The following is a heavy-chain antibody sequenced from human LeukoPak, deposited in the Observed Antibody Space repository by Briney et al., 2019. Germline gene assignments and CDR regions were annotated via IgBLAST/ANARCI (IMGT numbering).Heavy chain of an antibody. J-gene: IGHJ4*02. CDR1: GFTFSDHY. Sequence: PGGSLRLSCAASGFTFSDHYMSWVRQAPGKGLEWVSVIYSGGSTYYADSVKGRFTISRDNSKNTLYLQMNSLRTEDTAVYYCARAIDYWGQGTLVTVSS. CDR2: IYSGGST. V-gene: IGHV3-53*01. CDR3: ARAIDY.